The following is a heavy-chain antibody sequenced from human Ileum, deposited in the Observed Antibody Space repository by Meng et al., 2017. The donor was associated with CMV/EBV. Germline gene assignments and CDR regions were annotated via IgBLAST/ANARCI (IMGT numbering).Heavy chain of an antibody. CDR2: ISPSGST. D-gene: IGHD4-11*01. CDR1: VGSISDSSFY. J-gene: IGHJ5*02. CDR3: ARGLTTILRFDP. V-gene: IGHV4-61*02. Sequence: VQRKRPGQGLGNPLHPPSLPCTVSVGSISDSSFYWNWIRQPAGKGLEYIGRISPSGSTTYNPSLKSRVTISLDTSKKQFSLHLISVTAADTAVYYCARGLTTILRFDPWGQGTLVTVSS.